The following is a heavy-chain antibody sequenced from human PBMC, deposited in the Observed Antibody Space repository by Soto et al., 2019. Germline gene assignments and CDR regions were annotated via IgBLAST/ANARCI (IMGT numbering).Heavy chain of an antibody. CDR2: INPNSGGT. J-gene: IGHJ3*02. CDR3: ARSTAYSESAFDI. Sequence: GASVKVSCKASGYTFTGYYMHWVRQAPGQGLEWMGWINPNSGGTNYAQKFQGWVTMTRDTSISTAYMELSRLRSDDTAVYYCARSTAYSESAFDIWGQGTMVTVSS. D-gene: IGHD1-26*01. CDR1: GYTFTGYY. V-gene: IGHV1-2*04.